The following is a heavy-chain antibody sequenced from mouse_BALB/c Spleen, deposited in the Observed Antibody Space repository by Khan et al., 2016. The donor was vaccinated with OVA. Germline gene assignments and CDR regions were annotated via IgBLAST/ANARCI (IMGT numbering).Heavy chain of an antibody. Sequence: VQLQQSGPGLVKPSQSLSLTCTVTGYSITSNYAWNWIRQFPGNKLEWMGYISYSGSTTYNPSLKSRISITRDTSKNQFFLQLKSVTTEDTATYYCARGKYYGYYFDYWGQGTSLTVSS. CDR2: ISYSGST. CDR3: ARGKYYGYYFDY. CDR1: GYSITSNYA. J-gene: IGHJ2*02. D-gene: IGHD1-1*01. V-gene: IGHV3-2*02.